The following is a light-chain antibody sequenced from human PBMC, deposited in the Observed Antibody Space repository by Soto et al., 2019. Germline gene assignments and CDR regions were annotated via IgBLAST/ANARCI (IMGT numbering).Light chain of an antibody. V-gene: IGKV1-5*03. Sequence: DIQMTQSPSTLSASVGDRVTITCRASQSISSWVAWYQQKPGKAPKLMIYKASSLESGVPSRFSGSGSGTEFTLTRSSLQPDDFATYYCQQYYSYLTFGGGTKVEIK. CDR2: KAS. CDR1: QSISSW. J-gene: IGKJ4*01. CDR3: QQYYSYLT.